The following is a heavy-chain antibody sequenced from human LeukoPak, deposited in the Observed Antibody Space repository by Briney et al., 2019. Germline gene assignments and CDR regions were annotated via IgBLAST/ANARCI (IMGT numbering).Heavy chain of an antibody. J-gene: IGHJ6*04. CDR2: ISAYNGNT. CDR3: AILEDGSGSYYNWGGLYGMDV. V-gene: IGHV1-18*04. D-gene: IGHD3-10*01. CDR1: GYTFTSYG. Sequence: ASVKVSCKASGYTFTSYGISWVRQAPGQGLEWMGWISAYNGNTNYAQKLQGRVTMTTDTSTSTAYMELRSPRPDDTAVYYCAILEDGSGSYYNWGGLYGMDVWGKGTTVTVSS.